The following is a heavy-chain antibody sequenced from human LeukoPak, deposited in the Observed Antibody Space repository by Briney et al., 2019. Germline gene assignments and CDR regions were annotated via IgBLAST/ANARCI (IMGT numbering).Heavy chain of an antibody. CDR1: GFPLSIYW. Sequence: SGGSLRLSCAACGFPLSIYWKHGVRHAPGKGMEWVSLIKGDASYTTYADSVKGRFTSSRDNAKNTLYLQMNSLRAEDTAVYYCARSDYTDYWGRGTLVTVSS. J-gene: IGHJ4*02. CDR3: ARSDYTDY. D-gene: IGHD3-3*01. CDR2: IKGDASYT. V-gene: IGHV3-74*01.